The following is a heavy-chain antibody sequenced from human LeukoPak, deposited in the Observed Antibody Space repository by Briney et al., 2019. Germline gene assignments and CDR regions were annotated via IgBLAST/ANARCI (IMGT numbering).Heavy chain of an antibody. J-gene: IGHJ6*02. CDR1: GFTFSSYW. CDR3: ASETEFLVIGDYYYYYGMDV. V-gene: IGHV3-74*01. Sequence: GGSLRLSCAAAGFTFSSYWMHWVRKAPGKGLVWVSRINSDGSSTSYADSVKVRFTISRDNAKNTLYLQMNSLRAEDTAVYYCASETEFLVIGDYYYYYGMDVWGQGTTVTVSS. D-gene: IGHD2/OR15-2a*01. CDR2: INSDGSST.